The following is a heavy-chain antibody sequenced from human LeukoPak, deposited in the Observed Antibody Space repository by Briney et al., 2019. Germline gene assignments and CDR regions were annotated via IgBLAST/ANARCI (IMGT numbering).Heavy chain of an antibody. V-gene: IGHV4-59*08. CDR3: ARATAMVFDY. Sequence: SETLSLTCTVSGGSISSYYWSWIRQPPGKGLEWIGYTYYSGSTNYNPSLKSRVTISVDTSKNQFSLKLSSVTAADTAVYYCARATAMVFDYWGQGTLVTASS. D-gene: IGHD5-18*01. CDR1: GGSISSYY. CDR2: TYYSGST. J-gene: IGHJ4*02.